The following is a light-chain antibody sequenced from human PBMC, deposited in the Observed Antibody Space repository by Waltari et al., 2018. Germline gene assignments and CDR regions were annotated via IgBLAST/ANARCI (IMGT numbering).Light chain of an antibody. CDR1: QSVSSN. Sequence: EIVMTQSPATLSVSPGERATLSCRASQSVSSNLAWYQQKPGQAPRLLIDGASPRATGIPARCSGSGSGTEFTLTISSLQSEDFAVYYCQQYNNWPMYTFGQGTKLEIK. V-gene: IGKV3-15*01. CDR3: QQYNNWPMYT. CDR2: GAS. J-gene: IGKJ2*01.